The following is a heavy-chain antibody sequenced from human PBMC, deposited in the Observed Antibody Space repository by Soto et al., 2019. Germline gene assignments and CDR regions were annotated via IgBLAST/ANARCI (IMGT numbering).Heavy chain of an antibody. D-gene: IGHD6-13*01. CDR3: AREPLAYSSSWYFPPNYYYYGMDV. CDR1: GFTFSSYW. J-gene: IGHJ6*02. Sequence: PVGSLRLSCAASGFTFSSYWMHWVRQAPGKGLVWPSRINSDGSSTSYADSVKGRFTISRDNAKNTLYLQMNSLRAEDTAVYYCAREPLAYSSSWYFPPNYYYYGMDVWGQGT. V-gene: IGHV3-74*01. CDR2: INSDGSST.